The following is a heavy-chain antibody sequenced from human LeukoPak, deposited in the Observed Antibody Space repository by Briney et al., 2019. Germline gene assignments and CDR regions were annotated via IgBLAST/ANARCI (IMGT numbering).Heavy chain of an antibody. V-gene: IGHV4-59*08. D-gene: IGHD3-10*01. J-gene: IGHJ5*02. CDR3: ARARLLGFGESINWFDP. Sequence: SEPLSLPCSVSGSPISSYYWRCIRQPPGEGLEGIGYIYYCGSHNYNPSLKSRVTISVDTSKNQSSLKLSSVTAADTAVYYCARARLLGFGESINWFDPWGQGTLVTVSS. CDR1: GSPISSYY. CDR2: IYYCGSH.